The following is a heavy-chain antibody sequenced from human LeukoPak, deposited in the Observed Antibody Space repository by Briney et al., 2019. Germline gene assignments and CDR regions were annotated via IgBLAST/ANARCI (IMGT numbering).Heavy chain of an antibody. Sequence: ASVTVSCKSSGYAFTSYYMHWVRQPPGQGLEWMGIINPSGGSTSYAQKFQGRVTMTSDTSTSTVYMELSSLRSEDPSVYYCARLTDTGGRAGPRFDYWGQGTLVTVSS. CDR1: GYAFTSYY. CDR3: ARLTDTGGRAGPRFDY. J-gene: IGHJ4*02. CDR2: INPSGGST. V-gene: IGHV1-46*01. D-gene: IGHD2-15*01.